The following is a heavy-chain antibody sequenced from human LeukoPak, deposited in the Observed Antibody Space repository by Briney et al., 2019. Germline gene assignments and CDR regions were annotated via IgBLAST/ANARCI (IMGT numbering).Heavy chain of an antibody. D-gene: IGHD1-26*01. CDR3: AKPSISGTGGAFDI. V-gene: IGHV3-7*05. Sequence: GALRRFCGVPGFHFSYLWMRLVRQAPGERPGGVANINQDGSEQYYVDSVKGRFTLSRDNSKNTLYLQMNSLRAEDTAVYYCAKPSISGTGGAFDIWGQGTMVTVSS. CDR1: GFHFSYLW. J-gene: IGHJ3*02. CDR2: INQDGSEQ.